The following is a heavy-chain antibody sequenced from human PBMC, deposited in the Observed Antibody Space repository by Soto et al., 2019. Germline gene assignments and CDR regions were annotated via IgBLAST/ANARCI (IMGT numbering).Heavy chain of an antibody. CDR2: ILGSSAYI. D-gene: IGHD3-16*02. CDR3: ARAFEDYVWGTYPSHY. V-gene: IGHV3-21*01. J-gene: IGHJ4*02. Sequence: GGSLRLSCAASGFTFSSYAMNWVRQAPGQGLEWISSILGSSAYIHYADSVKGRFTVSRDNDKNSLFLQMDSLRAEDTAVYYCARAFEDYVWGTYPSHYWGQGILVTVSS. CDR1: GFTFSSYA.